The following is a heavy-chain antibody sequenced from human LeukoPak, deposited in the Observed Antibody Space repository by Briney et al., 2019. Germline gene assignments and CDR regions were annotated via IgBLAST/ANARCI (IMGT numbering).Heavy chain of an antibody. V-gene: IGHV5-51*01. J-gene: IGHJ4*02. CDR3: VRASDDSSSSDFDY. D-gene: IGHD6-6*01. Sequence: GESLQISCKGSGYSFTTYWIGWVRPMPGKGPEWVRIIYPGDSDTRYSPSFQGQVTISADESISTAYLQWSSLKASDTAMYYCVRASDDSSSSDFDYWGQGTLVTVSS. CDR2: IYPGDSDT. CDR1: GYSFTTYW.